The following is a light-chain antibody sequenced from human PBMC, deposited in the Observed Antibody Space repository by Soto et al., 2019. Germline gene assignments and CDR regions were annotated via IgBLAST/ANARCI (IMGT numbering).Light chain of an antibody. CDR2: GAS. J-gene: IGKJ1*01. CDR3: PHSTSRLWP. V-gene: IGKV3-15*01. CDR1: QSVSSK. Sequence: TQSAATVSVSPGEGATLSCRASQSVSSKLAWYQQKPGQAPRLLIYGASTRATGIPARFSGSGSGTDFTLIISSLQSEDSAVYYCPHSTSRLWPFGQVTKV.